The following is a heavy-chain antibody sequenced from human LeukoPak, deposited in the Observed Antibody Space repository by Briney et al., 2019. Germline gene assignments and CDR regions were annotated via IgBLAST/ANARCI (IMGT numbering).Heavy chain of an antibody. Sequence: SETLSLTCTVSGGSISSGDYYWSWIRQPPGTGLEWIGYIYYSGSTYYNPSLKSRVTISVDTSKNQFSLKLNSVTAADTAVYYCAREVPWVWNFDLWGHGTLVTVSS. J-gene: IGHJ2*01. CDR2: IYYSGST. V-gene: IGHV4-30-4*01. CDR3: AREVPWVWNFDL. D-gene: IGHD1-26*01. CDR1: GGSISSGDYY.